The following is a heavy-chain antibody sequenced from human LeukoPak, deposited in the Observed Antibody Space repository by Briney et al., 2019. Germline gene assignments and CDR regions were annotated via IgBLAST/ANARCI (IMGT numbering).Heavy chain of an antibody. CDR2: INPSGVST. Sequence: GASVKVSCKASGYTFTSYYMHWVRQAPGQGLEWMGIINPSGVSTSYAQKFQGRVTMTRDTSTSTVYMELSSLRSEDTAVYYCARDLALRQDDDAFDIWGQGTMVTVSS. CDR1: GYTFTSYY. CDR3: ARDLALRQDDDAFDI. D-gene: IGHD6-25*01. V-gene: IGHV1-46*01. J-gene: IGHJ3*02.